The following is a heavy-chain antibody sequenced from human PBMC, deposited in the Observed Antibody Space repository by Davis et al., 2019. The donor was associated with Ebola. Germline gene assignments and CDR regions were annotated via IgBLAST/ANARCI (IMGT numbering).Heavy chain of an antibody. D-gene: IGHD3-3*01. CDR1: GYTFTSYD. J-gene: IGHJ5*02. CDR2: MNPNSGNT. V-gene: IGHV1-8*01. CDR3: ARVRSEYYDFWSGYDSFDP. Sequence: AASVKVSCKASGYTFTSYDINWVRQATGQGLEWMGWMNPNSGNTGYAQKLQGRVTMTTDTSTSTAYMELRSLRSDDTAVYYCARVRSEYYDFWSGYDSFDPWGQGTLVTVSS.